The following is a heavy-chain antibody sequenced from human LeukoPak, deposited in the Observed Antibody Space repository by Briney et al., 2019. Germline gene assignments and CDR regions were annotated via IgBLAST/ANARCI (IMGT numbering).Heavy chain of an antibody. CDR2: IYYSGSS. CDR3: ARARYANAWYAFDI. J-gene: IGHJ3*02. D-gene: IGHD2-2*01. Sequence: PSETLSLTCTVSGGSINSYSWSWIRQPPGKGLEWIGYIYYSGSSDSNPSLTSRVTTLVDTSKNQFSLKLTSVTAADTAVYYCARARYANAWYAFDIWGHGTMVTVSS. V-gene: IGHV4-59*01. CDR1: GGSINSYS.